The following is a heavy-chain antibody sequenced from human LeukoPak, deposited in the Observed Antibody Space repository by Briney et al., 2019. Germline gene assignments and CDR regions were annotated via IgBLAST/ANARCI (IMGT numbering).Heavy chain of an antibody. CDR2: IIPIYGTP. CDR1: GGTFSSYA. V-gene: IGHV1-69*13. D-gene: IGHD4-11*01. CDR3: AIWSLSDKYSRQYYYMDV. J-gene: IGHJ6*03. Sequence: GASVKVSCKASGGTFSSYAISWVRPAPGQGLEWMGGIIPIYGTPNYAQKLQGRVTITADESTRSAYMELSSLRSEDTAVYYCAIWSLSDKYSRQYYYMDVWGKGTTVTISS.